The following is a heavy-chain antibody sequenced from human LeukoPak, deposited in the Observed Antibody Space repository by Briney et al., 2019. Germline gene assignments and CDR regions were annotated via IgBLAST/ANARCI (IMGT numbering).Heavy chain of an antibody. J-gene: IGHJ6*03. Sequence: GGSLRLSCAASGFTFSSYWMSWVRQAPGKGLEWVANIKQDGSEKYYVDSVKGRFTISRDNAKNSLYLQMNSLRAEDTAVYYCARDSSVVVAATGIDYYYMDVWGKGTTVTVSS. CDR1: GFTFSSYW. CDR2: IKQDGSEK. V-gene: IGHV3-7*01. CDR3: ARDSSVVVAATGIDYYYMDV. D-gene: IGHD2-15*01.